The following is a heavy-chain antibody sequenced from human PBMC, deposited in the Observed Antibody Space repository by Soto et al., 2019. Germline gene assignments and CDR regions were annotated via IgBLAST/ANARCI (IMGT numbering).Heavy chain of an antibody. J-gene: IGHJ4*02. V-gene: IGHV3-30-3*01. CDR3: ARGISEGCISTSCYGPPN. Sequence: QVQLVESGGGVVQPGRSLRLSCAASGFTFSSYAMHWVRQAPGKGLEWVAVISYDGSNKYYADSVKGRFTISRDNSKNTQXLQMNSLRAEDTAVYYCARGISEGCISTSCYGPPNWGQGTLVTVSS. CDR1: GFTFSSYA. CDR2: ISYDGSNK. D-gene: IGHD2-2*01.